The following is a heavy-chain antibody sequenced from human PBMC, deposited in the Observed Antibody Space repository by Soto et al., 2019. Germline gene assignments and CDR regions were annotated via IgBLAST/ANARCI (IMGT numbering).Heavy chain of an antibody. V-gene: IGHV5-51*01. D-gene: IGHD2-21*01. Sequence: GESLKISCQGSGYSFTNYWIGWVRRMPGKDLEWMGVVYGGDSDARYSPSFQGQVTISADKSITTAYLQWSSLKTSDTAIYYCASRVLCDMDVWGQGTTVTVSS. J-gene: IGHJ6*02. CDR1: GYSFTNYW. CDR2: VYGGDSDA. CDR3: ASRVLCDMDV.